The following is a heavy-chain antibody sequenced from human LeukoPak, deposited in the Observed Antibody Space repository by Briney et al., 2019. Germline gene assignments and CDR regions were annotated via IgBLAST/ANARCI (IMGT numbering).Heavy chain of an antibody. CDR2: IYYSGST. V-gene: IGHV4-59*08. CDR3: ASNYYGSGSLDY. CDR1: GGSISNYY. Sequence: SETLSLTCTVSGGSISNYYWSWIRQPPRKGLEWIGYIYYSGSTNYNPSLKSRVTISVDTSKNQFSLKVSSVTAADTAVYYCASNYYGSGSLDYWGQGNLVTVSS. J-gene: IGHJ4*02. D-gene: IGHD3-10*01.